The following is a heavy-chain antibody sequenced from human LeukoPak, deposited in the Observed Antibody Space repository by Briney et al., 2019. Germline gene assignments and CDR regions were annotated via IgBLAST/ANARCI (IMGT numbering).Heavy chain of an antibody. CDR1: GFTFSSHE. CDR2: IKQDGSEK. D-gene: IGHD2-15*01. CDR3: ARGWYDAFDI. V-gene: IGHV3-7*05. Sequence: TGGSLRLYCVGSGFTFSSHEMNWVRQAPGKGLEWVANIKQDGSEKYYVDSVKGRFTISRDNAKNSLYLQVNSLRAEDTAVYYCARGWYDAFDIWGHGTLVIVSS. J-gene: IGHJ3*02.